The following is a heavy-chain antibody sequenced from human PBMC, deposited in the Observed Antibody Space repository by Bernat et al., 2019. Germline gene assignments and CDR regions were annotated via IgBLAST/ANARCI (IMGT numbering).Heavy chain of an antibody. Sequence: QVQLVESGGGVVQPGRSLRLSCAASGFTFSSYGMHWVRQAPGKGLEWVAVIWYDGSNKYYADSMKGRFTISRDNSKNTLYLQMNSLRAEDTAVYYCARGTAMVHWYFDLWGRGTLVTVSS. CDR1: GFTFSSYG. D-gene: IGHD5-18*01. J-gene: IGHJ2*01. V-gene: IGHV3-33*01. CDR2: IWYDGSNK. CDR3: ARGTAMVHWYFDL.